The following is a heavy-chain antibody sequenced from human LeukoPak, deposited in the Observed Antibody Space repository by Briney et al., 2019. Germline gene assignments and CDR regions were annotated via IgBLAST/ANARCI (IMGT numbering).Heavy chain of an antibody. D-gene: IGHD6-19*01. Sequence: GGSLRLSCAASGFTFSSYWMHWVRQAPGKGLVWVSRISSDGTSTTYADSVKGRFTISRDNAENTLYLQMNSLRAEDTAVYYCASRVQSGWSFDYWGQGNLVTDPS. CDR1: GFTFSSYW. V-gene: IGHV3-74*01. J-gene: IGHJ4*02. CDR3: ASRVQSGWSFDY. CDR2: ISSDGTST.